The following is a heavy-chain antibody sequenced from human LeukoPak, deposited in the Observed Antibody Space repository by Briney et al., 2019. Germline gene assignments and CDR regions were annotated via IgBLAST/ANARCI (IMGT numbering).Heavy chain of an antibody. J-gene: IGHJ4*02. CDR1: GFTFSSYA. D-gene: IGHD3-3*01. Sequence: GGSLRLSCAASGFTFSSYAMHWVRQAPGKGLEGVALISYDGSNKYYADSVKGRFTISRDNSKNTLYLQMNSLRVEDTAVYYCVRDNGISIFGVVNYWGQGTLVTVSS. CDR3: VRDNGISIFGVVNY. V-gene: IGHV3-30*04. CDR2: ISYDGSNK.